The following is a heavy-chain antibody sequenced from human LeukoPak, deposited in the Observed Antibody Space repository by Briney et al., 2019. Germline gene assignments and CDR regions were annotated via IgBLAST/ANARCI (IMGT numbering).Heavy chain of an antibody. CDR1: GFTFSSYA. V-gene: IGHV3-23*01. J-gene: IGHJ4*02. CDR3: AKDRGYSTYYFDY. CDR2: ISGSGGST. D-gene: IGHD4-11*01. Sequence: PGGSLRLPCAASGFTFSSYAMSWVRQAPGKGLEWVSAISGSGGSTYYADSVKGRFTISRDNSKNTLYLQMNSLRAEDTAVYYCAKDRGYSTYYFDYWGQGTLVTVSS.